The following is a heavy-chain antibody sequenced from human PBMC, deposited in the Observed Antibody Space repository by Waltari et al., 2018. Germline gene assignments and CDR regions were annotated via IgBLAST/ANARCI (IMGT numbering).Heavy chain of an antibody. CDR1: GVSFITSW. CDR3: LRGADL. Sequence: EVQLVESGGGLVQPGGSLRLSCAASGVSFITSWMHWVRQAPGEGLGWVSRLSSDGSITNYADSGKGRFTISGDSAKNTLYLQMNSLRSEDTAVYYCLRGADLRGQGIPVIVSS. J-gene: IGHJ4*02. D-gene: IGHD3-3*01. V-gene: IGHV3-74*01. CDR2: LSSDGSIT.